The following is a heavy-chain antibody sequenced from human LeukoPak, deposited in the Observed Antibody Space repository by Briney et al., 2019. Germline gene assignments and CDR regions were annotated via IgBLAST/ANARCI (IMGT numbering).Heavy chain of an antibody. D-gene: IGHD3-9*01. CDR2: FDPEDGET. J-gene: IGHJ4*02. Sequence: ASVKVSCKVSGYTLTELSMHWVRQAPGKGLEWMGGFDPEDGETIYAQKFQGRVTMTEDTSTDTAYMELSSLRSEDTAAYYCATGDYLTGYPALGYWGQGTLVTVSS. V-gene: IGHV1-24*01. CDR3: ATGDYLTGYPALGY. CDR1: GYTLTELS.